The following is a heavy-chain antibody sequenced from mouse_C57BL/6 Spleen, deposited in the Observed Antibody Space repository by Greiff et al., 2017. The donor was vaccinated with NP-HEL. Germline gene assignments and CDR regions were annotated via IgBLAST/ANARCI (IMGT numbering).Heavy chain of an antibody. CDR2: IYPGDGDT. J-gene: IGHJ4*01. CDR3: ARSITTEYYAMDY. Sequence: VKVVESGPELVKPGASVKISCKASGYAFSSSWMNWVKQRPGKGLEWIGRIYPGDGDTIYNGKVKGKATLTADKSYSTAYMQLSILTSEDSAVYFCARSITTEYYAMDYWGQGTSVTVSS. CDR1: GYAFSSSW. D-gene: IGHD1-1*01. V-gene: IGHV1-82*01.